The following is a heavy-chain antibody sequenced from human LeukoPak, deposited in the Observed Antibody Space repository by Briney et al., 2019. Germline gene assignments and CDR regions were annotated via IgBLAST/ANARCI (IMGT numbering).Heavy chain of an antibody. J-gene: IGHJ4*02. Sequence: PGGSLRLPCAASGFIFSNYAMSWVRQAPGKGLEWVSTISGSDGSTYYADSVKGRFTIPRDNSKNTLYLQMNSLRVDDTAVYYCAKLRSGDPVAATNYWGQGTLVTVSS. D-gene: IGHD2-15*01. V-gene: IGHV3-23*01. CDR1: GFIFSNYA. CDR3: AKLRSGDPVAATNY. CDR2: ISGSDGST.